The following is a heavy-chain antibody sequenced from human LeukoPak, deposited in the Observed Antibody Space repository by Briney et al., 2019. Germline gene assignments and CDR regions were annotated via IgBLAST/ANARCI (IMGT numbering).Heavy chain of an antibody. CDR1: GGSFSGYY. Sequence: SETLSLTCAVYGGSFSGYYWSWIRQPPGKGLEWIEEINHSGSTNYNPSLKSRVTISVDTSKNQFSLKLSSVTAADTAVYYCARSSNCSGGSCYEGSDYFDYWGQGTLVTVSS. V-gene: IGHV4-34*01. D-gene: IGHD2-15*01. CDR3: ARSSNCSGGSCYEGSDYFDY. CDR2: INHSGST. J-gene: IGHJ4*02.